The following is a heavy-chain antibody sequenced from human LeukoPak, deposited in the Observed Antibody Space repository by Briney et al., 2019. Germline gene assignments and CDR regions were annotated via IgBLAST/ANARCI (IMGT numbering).Heavy chain of an antibody. CDR2: ISAYNGNT. Sequence: GASVKVSCKAPGYTFTSYGISWVRQAPGQGLEWMGWISAYNGNTNYAQKLQGRVTMTTDTSTSTAYMELRSLRSDDTAVYYCARGGHDYGAKRPFDYWGQGTLVTVSS. CDR1: GYTFTSYG. V-gene: IGHV1-18*01. CDR3: ARGGHDYGAKRPFDY. D-gene: IGHD4-17*01. J-gene: IGHJ4*02.